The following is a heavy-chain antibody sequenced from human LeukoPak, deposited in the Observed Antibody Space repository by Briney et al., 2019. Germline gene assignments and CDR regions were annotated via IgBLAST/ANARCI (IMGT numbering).Heavy chain of an antibody. CDR1: GFTFSSYS. CDR3: ARESGATPHIDY. V-gene: IGHV3-21*01. CDR2: ISSSSSYI. J-gene: IGHJ4*02. Sequence: TGGSLRLSCAASGFTFSSYSMNWVRQAPGKGLEWVSSISSSSSYIYYADSVKGRFTISRDNAKNSLYLQMNSLRAEDTAVYYCARESGATPHIDYWGQGTLVTVSS.